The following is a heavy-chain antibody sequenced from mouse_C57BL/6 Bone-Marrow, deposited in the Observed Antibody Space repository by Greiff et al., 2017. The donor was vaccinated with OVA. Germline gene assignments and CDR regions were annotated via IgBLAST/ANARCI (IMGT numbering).Heavy chain of an antibody. D-gene: IGHD4-1*01. CDR1: GFTFSSYG. CDR3: ASLTGYFDY. CDR2: ISSGGSYT. V-gene: IGHV5-6*01. J-gene: IGHJ2*01. Sequence: EVQGVESGGDLVKPGGSLKLSCAASGFTFSSYGMSWVRQTPDKRLEWVATISSGGSYTYYPDSVKGRFTITGDNAKNTLYLQMSRLKSEDTAMYYCASLTGYFDYWGQGTTLTVSA.